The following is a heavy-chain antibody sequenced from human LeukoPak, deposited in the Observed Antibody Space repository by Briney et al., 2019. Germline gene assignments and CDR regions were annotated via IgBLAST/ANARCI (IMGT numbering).Heavy chain of an antibody. J-gene: IGHJ6*03. V-gene: IGHV3-30*02. CDR2: IRSDGSNK. CDR1: GFTFSSYG. CDR3: AKDFRAEVRGVIYSYYCYMDV. Sequence: PGGSLRLSCAASGFTFSSYGMHWVRQAPGKGLEGVAVIRSDGSNKYYADSVKGRFTISRDNSKNTLYLQMNSLRAEDTAVYYCAKDFRAEVRGVIYSYYCYMDVWGKGTTVTISS. D-gene: IGHD3-10*01.